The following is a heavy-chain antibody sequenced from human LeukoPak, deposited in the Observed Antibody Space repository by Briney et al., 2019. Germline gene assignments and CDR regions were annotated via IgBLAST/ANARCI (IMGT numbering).Heavy chain of an antibody. CDR2: ISSSSSYI. V-gene: IGHV3-21*01. CDR3: AKVADDYGDYDWFDP. D-gene: IGHD4-17*01. J-gene: IGHJ5*02. Sequence: KPGGSLRLSCAASGFTFSSYSMNWVRQAPGKGLEWVSSISSSSSYIYYADSVKGRFTISRDNAKNSLYLQMNSLRAEDTAVYYCAKVADDYGDYDWFDPWGQGTLVTVSS. CDR1: GFTFSSYS.